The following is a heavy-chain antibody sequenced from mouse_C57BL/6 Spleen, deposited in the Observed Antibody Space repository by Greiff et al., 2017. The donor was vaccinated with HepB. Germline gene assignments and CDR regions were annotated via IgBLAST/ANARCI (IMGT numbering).Heavy chain of an antibody. V-gene: IGHV3-6*01. CDR2: ISYDGSN. D-gene: IGHD2-5*01. CDR3: ASSNYGSYFDY. Sequence: EVKLVESGPGLVKPSQSLSLTCSVTGYSITSGYYWNWIRQFPGNKLEWMGYISYDGSNNYNPSLKNRISITRDTSKNQFFLKLNSVTTEDTATYYCASSNYGSYFDYWGQGTTLTVSS. J-gene: IGHJ2*01. CDR1: GYSITSGYY.